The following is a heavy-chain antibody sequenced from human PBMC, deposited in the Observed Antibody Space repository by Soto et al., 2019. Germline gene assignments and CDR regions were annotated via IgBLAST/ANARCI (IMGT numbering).Heavy chain of an antibody. J-gene: IGHJ4*02. V-gene: IGHV1-69*13. CDR3: ARVLRGYSYGIFDY. CDR1: GGTFSSYA. CDR2: IIPIFGTA. D-gene: IGHD5-18*01. Sequence: ASVKVSCKACGGTFSSYAISWVRQAPGQGLEWMGGIIPIFGTANYAQKFQGRVTITADESTSTAYMELSSLRSEDTAVYYCARVLRGYSYGIFDYWGQGTLVTVSS.